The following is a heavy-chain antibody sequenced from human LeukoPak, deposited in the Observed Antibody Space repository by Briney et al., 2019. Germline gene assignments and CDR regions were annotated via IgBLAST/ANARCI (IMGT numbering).Heavy chain of an antibody. Sequence: GGSLRLSCAASGFTFSSYEMNWVRQAPGKGLEWVSYISSSGSTIYYADSVKGRFTISRDNAKDSLYLQMNSLRAEDTAVYYCARDQVVEQQLVRFYYYHGMDVWGQGTTVTVSS. CDR3: ARDQVVEQQLVRFYYYHGMDV. D-gene: IGHD6-13*01. J-gene: IGHJ6*02. CDR2: ISSSGSTI. V-gene: IGHV3-48*03. CDR1: GFTFSSYE.